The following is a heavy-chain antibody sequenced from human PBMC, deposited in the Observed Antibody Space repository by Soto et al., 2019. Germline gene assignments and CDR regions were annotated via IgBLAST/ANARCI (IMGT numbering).Heavy chain of an antibody. CDR3: ARNTMTTVGYYYYMDV. D-gene: IGHD4-4*01. CDR1: GGSISSYY. V-gene: IGHV4-59*01. J-gene: IGHJ6*03. Sequence: SETLSLTCTVSGGSISSYYWSWIRQPPGKGLEWIGYIYYSGSTNYNPSLKSRVTISVDTSKNQFSLKLSSVTAADTAVYYCARNTMTTVGYYYYMDVWGKGTTVTVSS. CDR2: IYYSGST.